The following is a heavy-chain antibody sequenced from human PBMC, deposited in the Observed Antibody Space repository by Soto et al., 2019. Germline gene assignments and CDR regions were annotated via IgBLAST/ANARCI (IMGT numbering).Heavy chain of an antibody. CDR1: GFTFDDYA. D-gene: IGHD6-13*01. CDR2: ISWNSGSI. J-gene: IGHJ4*02. Sequence: EVQLVESGGGLVQPGRSLRLSCAASGFTFDDYAMHWVRQAPGKGLEWVSGISWNSGSIGYADSVKGRFTISRDNAKNSLYLQMNSLRAEETALYYCAKDMAAAAGPHLDYWGQGTLVTVSS. CDR3: AKDMAAAAGPHLDY. V-gene: IGHV3-9*01.